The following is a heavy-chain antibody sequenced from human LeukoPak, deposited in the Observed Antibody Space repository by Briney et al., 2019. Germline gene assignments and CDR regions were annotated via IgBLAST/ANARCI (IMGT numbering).Heavy chain of an antibody. V-gene: IGHV4-34*01. J-gene: IGHJ4*02. CDR1: GGSFSGYY. Sequence: SETLSLTCAVYGGSFSGYYWRWIRQPPGKGLEWIGEINHSGSTNYNPSLKSRVTISVDTSKNQFSLKLSSVTAADTAVYYCARDLAAAQSGGFDYWGQGTLVTVSS. CDR2: INHSGST. D-gene: IGHD6-13*01. CDR3: ARDLAAAQSGGFDY.